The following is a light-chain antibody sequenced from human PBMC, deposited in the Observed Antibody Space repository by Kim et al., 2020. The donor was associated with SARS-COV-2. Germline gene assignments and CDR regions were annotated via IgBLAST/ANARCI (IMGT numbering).Light chain of an antibody. CDR2: AAS. V-gene: IGKV1-39*01. Sequence: DIQMTQSPSSLSASVGDRVTITCRASQSISSYLNWYQQKPGKAPKLPIYAASSLQSGVPSRFSGSGSGTDFTLTISSLQPEDFATYYCQQSYSTPFTFGGGTKVDIK. CDR3: QQSYSTPFT. CDR1: QSISSY. J-gene: IGKJ4*01.